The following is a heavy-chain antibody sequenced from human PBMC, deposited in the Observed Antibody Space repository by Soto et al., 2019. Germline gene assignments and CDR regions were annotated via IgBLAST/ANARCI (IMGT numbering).Heavy chain of an antibody. CDR1: GFRFRTRA. V-gene: IGHV3-23*01. Sequence: PVGSLRLSCAASGFRFRTRAMSWVRQAPGKGLEWVASIRPGGDSTYYADSVKGRFAVSRDNSNVTLYLQMDSLRVEDTAIYYCTTHEEGAPWAGGFDSWGQGTRVTVSS. CDR3: TTHEEGAPWAGGFDS. J-gene: IGHJ5*01. D-gene: IGHD1-26*01. CDR2: IRPGGDST.